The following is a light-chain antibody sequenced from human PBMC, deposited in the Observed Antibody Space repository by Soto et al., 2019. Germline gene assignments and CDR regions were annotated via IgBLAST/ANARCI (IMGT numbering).Light chain of an antibody. CDR3: QQYNNWPPIT. Sequence: EIVMTQSPATLSVSPGERATLSCRASQTVSSKLAWYQQKPGQAPRLLIYGASTRATGIPARFSGSGSGTEFTLTISNLQSEDFAIYYCQQYNNWPPITFGPGTKVDIK. J-gene: IGKJ3*01. CDR1: QTVSSK. CDR2: GAS. V-gene: IGKV3-15*01.